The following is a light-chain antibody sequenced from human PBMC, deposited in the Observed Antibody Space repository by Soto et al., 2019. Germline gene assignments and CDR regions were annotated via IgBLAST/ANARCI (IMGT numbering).Light chain of an antibody. Sequence: EIVMTPSPATLSVSPGERATVSCRASQSVRSNLAWYQQKPGQAPRLLIYGASTRATGIPARFSGSGSGTEFTLTISSLQSEDFAVYYCQQYNNWPPINFGQGTRLEIK. CDR1: QSVRSN. V-gene: IGKV3-15*01. CDR2: GAS. J-gene: IGKJ5*01. CDR3: QQYNNWPPIN.